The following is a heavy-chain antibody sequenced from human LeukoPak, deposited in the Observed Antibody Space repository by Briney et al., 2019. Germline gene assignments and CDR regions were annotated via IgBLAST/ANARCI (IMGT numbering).Heavy chain of an antibody. J-gene: IGHJ6*03. D-gene: IGHD3-10*01. V-gene: IGHV3-53*01. CDR3: ARVYYGSGSLYQYYYYMDV. CDR1: GGSFSGYY. Sequence: ETLSLTCAVYGGSFSGYYWSWIRQPPGKGLEWVSVIYTGGRTYYADSVKGRFTISRDNSKNTLYLQMNSLRVDDMAVYYCARVYYGSGSLYQYYYYMDVWGKGTTVTISS. CDR2: IYTGGRT.